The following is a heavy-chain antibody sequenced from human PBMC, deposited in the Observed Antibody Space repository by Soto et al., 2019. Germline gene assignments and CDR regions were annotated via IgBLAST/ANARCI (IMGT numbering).Heavy chain of an antibody. Sequence: ASVKVSCKASGYTFTSYYMHWVRQAPGQGLEWMGIINPSGGSTSYAQKFQGRVTMTRDTSTSTVYMELSSLRSEDTAVYYCARDWGTTVTTPYSSDYWGQGTLVTVSS. J-gene: IGHJ4*02. CDR2: INPSGGST. CDR1: GYTFTSYY. D-gene: IGHD4-17*01. CDR3: ARDWGTTVTTPYSSDY. V-gene: IGHV1-46*01.